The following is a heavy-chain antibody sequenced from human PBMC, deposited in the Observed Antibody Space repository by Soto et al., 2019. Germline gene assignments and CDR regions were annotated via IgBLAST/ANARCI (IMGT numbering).Heavy chain of an antibody. CDR3: ARDFEPHTYYYDSSGYYYVGGMDV. D-gene: IGHD3-22*01. CDR1: GGTFSSYA. J-gene: IGHJ6*02. V-gene: IGHV1-69*13. Sequence: ASVKVSCKASGGTFSSYAISWVRQAPGQGLEWMGGIIPIFGTANYAQKFQGRVTITADESTSTAYMEPSSLRSEDTAVYYCARDFEPHTYYYDSSGYYYVGGMDVWGQGTTVTVSS. CDR2: IIPIFGTA.